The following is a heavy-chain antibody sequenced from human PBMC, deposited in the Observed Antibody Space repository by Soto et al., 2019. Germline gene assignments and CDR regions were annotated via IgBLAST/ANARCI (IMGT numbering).Heavy chain of an antibody. J-gene: IGHJ4*02. CDR1: GFTFSNYD. V-gene: IGHV3-23*01. Sequence: GGSLRLSCAASGFTFSNYDMSWVRQAPGRGLEWVSSISTSGDTTYYADSVKGRFTISRDNSKNTLYLQMNTLRAEDTAVYYCAKRLSATRSYDYWGQGILVTVSS. D-gene: IGHD3-16*01. CDR3: AKRLSATRSYDY. CDR2: ISTSGDTT.